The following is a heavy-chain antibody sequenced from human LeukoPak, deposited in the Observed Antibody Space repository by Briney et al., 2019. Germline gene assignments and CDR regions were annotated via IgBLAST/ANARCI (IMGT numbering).Heavy chain of an antibody. Sequence: SETLSLTCTVSGGSISSGSYYWSWIRQPAGQGLEWIGRIYTSGSTNYNPSLKSRLTISVDTSKNQFSLKVDSVTAADTAVYYCARGFNWFDPWGQGTLVTVSS. J-gene: IGHJ5*02. CDR1: GGSISSGSYY. CDR3: ARGFNWFDP. CDR2: IYTSGST. V-gene: IGHV4-61*02.